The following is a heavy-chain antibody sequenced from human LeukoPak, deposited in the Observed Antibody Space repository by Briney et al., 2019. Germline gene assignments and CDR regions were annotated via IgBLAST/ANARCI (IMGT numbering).Heavy chain of an antibody. Sequence: GGSLRLSCAASGFTLSNHWMTWVRQAPGKGLEWVAVISYDGSNKYYADSVKGRFTISRDNSKNTLYPQMNSLRAEDTAVYYCARDWIGKTSINWFDPWGQGTLVTVSS. J-gene: IGHJ5*02. CDR1: GFTLSNHW. CDR2: ISYDGSNK. CDR3: ARDWIGKTSINWFDP. D-gene: IGHD2-2*03. V-gene: IGHV3-30-3*01.